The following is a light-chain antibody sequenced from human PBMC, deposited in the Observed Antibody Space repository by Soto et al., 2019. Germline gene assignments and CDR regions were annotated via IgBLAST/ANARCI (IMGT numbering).Light chain of an antibody. J-gene: IGKJ1*01. Sequence: DIQMTQSQSSLSASVGDRVTITCRASQTISIFLNWYQQKPGKAPKLLIYGASTLQGGVPSRFSGSGSGTDFTLTISRLQPEDFATYYCQRSYGSPPWTFGQGTKVDI. V-gene: IGKV1-39*01. CDR3: QRSYGSPPWT. CDR1: QTISIF. CDR2: GAS.